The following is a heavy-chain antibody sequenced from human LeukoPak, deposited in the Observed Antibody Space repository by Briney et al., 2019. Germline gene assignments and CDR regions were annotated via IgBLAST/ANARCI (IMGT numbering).Heavy chain of an antibody. CDR2: ISYGGTT. CDR3: ARHGHGAKFDY. V-gene: IGHV4-39*01. J-gene: IGHJ4*02. CDR1: GGSVTSYGYY. D-gene: IGHD4-17*01. Sequence: SETLSLTCTVSGGSVTSYGYYWGWIRQPPGRGLEWIGSISYGGTTYFNPSLQSRVTISVDTSKNQFSLNLGSVTAADTALYYCARHGHGAKFDYWGQGTLVTVSS.